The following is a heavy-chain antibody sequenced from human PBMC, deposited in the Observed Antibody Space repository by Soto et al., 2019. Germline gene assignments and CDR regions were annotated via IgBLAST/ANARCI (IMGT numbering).Heavy chain of an antibody. CDR3: AREGYYGSGSYRDRLDY. CDR1: GGSFSGYY. J-gene: IGHJ4*02. CDR2: INHSGST. V-gene: IGHV4-34*01. Sequence: PSETLSLTCAVYGGSFSGYYWSWIRQPPGKGLEWIGEINHSGSTNYNPSLKSRVTISVDTSKNQFSLKLSSVTAADTAVYYCAREGYYGSGSYRDRLDYWGQGTLVTVSS. D-gene: IGHD3-10*01.